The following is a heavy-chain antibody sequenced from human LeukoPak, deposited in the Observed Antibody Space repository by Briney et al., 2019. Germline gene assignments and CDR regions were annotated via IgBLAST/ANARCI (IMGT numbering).Heavy chain of an antibody. J-gene: IGHJ4*02. V-gene: IGHV3-23*01. Sequence: GGSLRLSCAASGFTFSSYAMSWVRQAPGKGLEWVSAISGSGGSTYYADSVKGRFTISRDNSKNTLYLQMNSLGAEDTAVYYCAKKVIVLMVYAPFDYWGQGTLVTVSS. CDR3: AKKVIVLMVYAPFDY. CDR2: ISGSGGST. D-gene: IGHD2-8*01. CDR1: GFTFSSYA.